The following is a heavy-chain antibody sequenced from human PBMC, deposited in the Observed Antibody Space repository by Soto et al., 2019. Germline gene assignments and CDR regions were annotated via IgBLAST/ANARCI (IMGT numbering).Heavy chain of an antibody. J-gene: IGHJ5*02. D-gene: IGHD2-2*01. CDR3: AREEIVVVPAAIPQPTNWFDP. Sequence: QVQLQESGPGLVKPSETLSLTCTVSGGSISSYYWSWIRQPPGKGLEWIGYIYYSGSTNYNPSLKSRVTISVDTSKNQFSLKLSSVTAADTAVYYCAREEIVVVPAAIPQPTNWFDPWGQGTLVTVSS. CDR1: GGSISSYY. CDR2: IYYSGST. V-gene: IGHV4-59*01.